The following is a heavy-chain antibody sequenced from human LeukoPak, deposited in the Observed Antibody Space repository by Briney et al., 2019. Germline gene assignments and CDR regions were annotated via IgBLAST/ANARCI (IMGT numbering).Heavy chain of an antibody. CDR1: GGSISSYY. CDR2: IYYSGST. J-gene: IGHJ6*02. Sequence: SETLSLTCTVSGGSISSYYWSWIRQPPGKGLEWIGYIYYSGSTNYNPSLKSRVTISVDTSKNQFSLRLSSVTAADTAVYYCARRLCSTSCYSDYYGMDVWGQGTTVTVSS. CDR3: ARRLCSTSCYSDYYGMDV. V-gene: IGHV4-59*08. D-gene: IGHD2-2*01.